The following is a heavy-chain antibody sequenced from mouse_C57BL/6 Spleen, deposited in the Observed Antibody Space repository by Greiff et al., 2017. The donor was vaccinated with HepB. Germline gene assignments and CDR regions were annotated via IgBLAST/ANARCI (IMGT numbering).Heavy chain of an antibody. J-gene: IGHJ4*01. CDR1: GFTFSDYG. D-gene: IGHD1-1*01. V-gene: IGHV5-17*01. CDR2: ISSGSSTI. CDR3: ARFITTVVATGAMDY. Sequence: EVQRVESGGGLVKPGGSLKLSCAASGFTFSDYGMHWVRQAPEKGLEWVAYISSGSSTIYYADTVKGRFTISRDNAKNTLFLQMTSLRSEDTAMYYCARFITTVVATGAMDYWGQGTSVTVSS.